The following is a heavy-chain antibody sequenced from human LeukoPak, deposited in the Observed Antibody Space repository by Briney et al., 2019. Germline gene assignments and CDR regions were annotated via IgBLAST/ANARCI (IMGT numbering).Heavy chain of an antibody. D-gene: IGHD3-10*01. CDR1: GFTFSSYS. CDR2: ISSSSSYI. Sequence: PGGSLRLSCAASGFTFSSYSMNLVRQAPRKGLEWVSSISSSSSYIYYADSVKGRFTISRDNAKNSLYLQMNSLRAEDTAVYYCAMAPSDYYGSGSYYPYYFDYWGQGTLVTVSS. CDR3: AMAPSDYYGSGSYYPYYFDY. V-gene: IGHV3-21*01. J-gene: IGHJ4*02.